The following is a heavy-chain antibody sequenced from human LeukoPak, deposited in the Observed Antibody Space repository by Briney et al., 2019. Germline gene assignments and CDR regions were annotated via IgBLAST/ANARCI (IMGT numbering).Heavy chain of an antibody. V-gene: IGHV1-2*02. D-gene: IGHD6-13*01. CDR2: INLNSAGT. Sequence: ASVKVSCKASGYTFTDYYIHWVRQAPGQGLEWLGWINLNSAGTKYAQKFQGRVTMTRDTSISTAYMELSRLRSDDTAVYYCARDGGSSWYSEYYMDVWGKGTTVTVSS. J-gene: IGHJ6*03. CDR1: GYTFTDYY. CDR3: ARDGGSSWYSEYYMDV.